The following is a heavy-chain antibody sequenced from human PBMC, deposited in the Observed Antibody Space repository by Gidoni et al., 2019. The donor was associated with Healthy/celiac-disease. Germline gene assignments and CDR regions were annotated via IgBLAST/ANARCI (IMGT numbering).Heavy chain of an antibody. CDR2: IYPGDSDT. CDR3: ARLTMVRGVKGGYYYGMDV. D-gene: IGHD3-10*01. V-gene: IGHV5-51*01. CDR1: GYSFTSYW. J-gene: IGHJ6*02. Sequence: EVQLVQSGAEVKKPGESLKISCKGSGYSFTSYWIGWVRQMPGKGLEWMGIIYPGDSDTRYSPSFQGQVTISADKSISTAYLQWSSLKASDTTMYYCARLTMVRGVKGGYYYGMDVWGQGTTVTVSS.